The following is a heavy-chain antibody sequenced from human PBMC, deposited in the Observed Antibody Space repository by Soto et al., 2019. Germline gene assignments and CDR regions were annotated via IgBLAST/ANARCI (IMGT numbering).Heavy chain of an antibody. CDR3: ARAPRNIVVETNRALVEY. Sequence: GGSLRLSCAASGFTFSSYAMHWVRQAPGKGLEWVAVISYDGSNKYYADSVKGRSTISRDNSKNTLYLQMNSLRAEDTAVYYCARAPRNIVVETNRALVEYWGQGTLVTVSS. CDR1: GFTFSSYA. D-gene: IGHD2-2*01. J-gene: IGHJ4*02. CDR2: ISYDGSNK. V-gene: IGHV3-30-3*01.